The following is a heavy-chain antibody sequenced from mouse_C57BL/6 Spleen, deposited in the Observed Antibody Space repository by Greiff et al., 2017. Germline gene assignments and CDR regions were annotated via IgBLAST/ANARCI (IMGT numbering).Heavy chain of an antibody. CDR2: IHPNSGST. D-gene: IGHD6-2*01. CDR3: AREGESPFAY. V-gene: IGHV1-64*01. CDR1: GYTFTSYW. Sequence: QVQLQQSGAELVKPGASVKLSCKASGYTFTSYWMHWVKQRPGQGLEWIGMIHPNSGSTNYNEKFKSKATLTVDKSSSTAYMQLSRLTSEDSAVYYCAREGESPFAYWGQGTLVTVSA. J-gene: IGHJ3*01.